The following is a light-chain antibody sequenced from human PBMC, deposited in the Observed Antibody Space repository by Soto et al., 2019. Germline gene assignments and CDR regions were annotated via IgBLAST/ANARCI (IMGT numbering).Light chain of an antibody. V-gene: IGKV1D-16*01. CDR3: QQYNNFPPT. CDR1: QSVANW. Sequence: DVQMTQSPSSLSASVGDRVSITCRASQSVANWLAWYQQKPGNAPKSLIYGTSTLQSGVPSRFSGSGSDTHFTLTIDSLQPEDFATYYCQQYNNFPPTFGGGTKVDIK. CDR2: GTS. J-gene: IGKJ4*01.